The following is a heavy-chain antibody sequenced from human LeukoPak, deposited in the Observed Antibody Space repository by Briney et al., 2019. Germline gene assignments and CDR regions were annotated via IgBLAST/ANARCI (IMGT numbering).Heavy chain of an antibody. D-gene: IGHD3-22*01. J-gene: IGHJ6*02. CDR3: ARKLSDSSGYYYYYYGMDV. CDR1: GGTFSSYA. CDR2: IIPIFGTT. Sequence: ASVTVSCKASGGTFSSYAISWVRQAPGQGLEWMGGIIPIFGTTNYAQKFQDRVTITADESTSTAYMELSSLRSEDTAVYYCARKLSDSSGYYYYYYGMDVWGQGTTVTVSS. V-gene: IGHV1-69*13.